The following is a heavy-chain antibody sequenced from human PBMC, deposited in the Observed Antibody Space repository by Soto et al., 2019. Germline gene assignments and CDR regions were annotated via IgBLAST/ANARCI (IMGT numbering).Heavy chain of an antibody. CDR3: AGRYSYFDY. CDR2: IYYSGST. J-gene: IGHJ4*02. CDR1: GGSISSYY. Sequence: SETLSLTCTVSGGSISSYYWSWIRQPPGKGLEWIGYIYYSGSTNYNPPLKSRVTISVDTSKNQFSLKLSSVTAADTAVYYCAGRYSYFDYWGQGTLVTVSS. V-gene: IGHV4-59*01. D-gene: IGHD5-18*01.